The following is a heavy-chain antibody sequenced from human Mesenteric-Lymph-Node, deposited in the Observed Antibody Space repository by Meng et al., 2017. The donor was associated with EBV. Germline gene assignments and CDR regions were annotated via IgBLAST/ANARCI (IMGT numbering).Heavy chain of an antibody. CDR1: GGSIRSSNW. CDR3: ARVTVTGGYYFDY. CDR2: IYHSGRT. V-gene: IGHV4-4*02. J-gene: IGHJ4*02. Sequence: QVQVEESGPGLVKPSGTLSLTCAVSGGSIRSSNWWSWVRQPPGKGLEWIGEIYHSGRTSYNPSLKSRVSLSVEKSKNHFSLNLSSVTAADTAVYYCARVTVTGGYYFDYWGQGSLVTVSS. D-gene: IGHD4-17*01.